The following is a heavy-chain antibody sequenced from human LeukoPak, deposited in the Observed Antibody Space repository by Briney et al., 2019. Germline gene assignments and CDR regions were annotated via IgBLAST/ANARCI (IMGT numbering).Heavy chain of an antibody. Sequence: SETLSLTCAVYGGSFSGYYWSWIRQPPGKGLEWIGEINHSGSTNYNPSLKSRVTISVDTSKNQFSLKLSSVTAADTAVYYCAKPVGKYSSSWYSLGYWGQGTLVTVSS. V-gene: IGHV4-34*01. CDR2: INHSGST. D-gene: IGHD6-13*01. J-gene: IGHJ4*02. CDR1: GGSFSGYY. CDR3: AKPVGKYSSSWYSLGY.